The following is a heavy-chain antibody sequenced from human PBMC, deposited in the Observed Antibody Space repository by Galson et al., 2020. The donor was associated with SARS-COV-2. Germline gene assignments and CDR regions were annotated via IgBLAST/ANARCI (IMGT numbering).Heavy chain of an antibody. CDR2: ISAYNGNT. D-gene: IGHD3-22*01. CDR3: AREADPQLYYYDSSGYGGMDV. V-gene: IGHV1-18*01. Sequence: ASVKVSCKASGYTFTSYGNSWVRQAPGQGLEWMGWISAYNGNTNYAQKPQGRVTMTTDTSTSTAYMELRSLRSDDTAVYYCAREADPQLYYYDSSGYGGMDVWGQGTTVTVSS. CDR1: GYTFTSYG. J-gene: IGHJ6*02.